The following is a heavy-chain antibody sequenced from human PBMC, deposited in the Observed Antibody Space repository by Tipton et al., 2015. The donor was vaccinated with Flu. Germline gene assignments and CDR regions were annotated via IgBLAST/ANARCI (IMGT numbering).Heavy chain of an antibody. D-gene: IGHD1-26*01. CDR3: ARLREGIVGTTRGYFDY. CDR1: GYSFTTYW. Sequence: QLVQSGAEVKKPGESLKISCKGSGYSFTTYWIGWVRQMPGKGLEWMGIIYPGDSDTRYSPSFQGQVTFSADESISTAYLQWSSLQASDTATYYCARLREGIVGTTRGYFDYWGQGSLVTVSS. CDR2: IYPGDSDT. V-gene: IGHV5-51*03. J-gene: IGHJ4*02.